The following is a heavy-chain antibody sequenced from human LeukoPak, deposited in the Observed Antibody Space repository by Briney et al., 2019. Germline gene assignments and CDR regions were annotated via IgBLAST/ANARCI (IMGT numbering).Heavy chain of an antibody. Sequence: PGGSLRLSCAASRLTFSTYAMHWVRQAPGKGLEWVAVISYDGTNKNHADSVKGRFTISRDNSKDTLYLQMNSLRAEDTAVYYCTRGPGYHDSSYLDYWGQGTLVTVSS. D-gene: IGHD3-22*01. J-gene: IGHJ4*02. CDR3: TRGPGYHDSSYLDY. CDR2: ISYDGTNK. CDR1: RLTFSTYA. V-gene: IGHV3-30*04.